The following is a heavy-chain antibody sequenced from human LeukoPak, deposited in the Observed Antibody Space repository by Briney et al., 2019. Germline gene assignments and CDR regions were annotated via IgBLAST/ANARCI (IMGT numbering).Heavy chain of an antibody. J-gene: IGHJ4*02. CDR3: ACINTWFDC. Sequence: PATLSLICPVSGASIGNYYWSWLRQPPGKGLEWIGYINGRGSTNYNPSLKSRVTMSADASKNQFSLKLSSVTAADTAVYYCACINTWFDCWGQGTLVTVSS. D-gene: IGHD2-8*01. CDR2: INGRGST. V-gene: IGHV4-59*01. CDR1: GASIGNYY.